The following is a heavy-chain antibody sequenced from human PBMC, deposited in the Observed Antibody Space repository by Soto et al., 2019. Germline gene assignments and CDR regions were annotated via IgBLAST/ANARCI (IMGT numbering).Heavy chain of an antibody. CDR2: IDPYDTGI. Sequence: EVQLVESGGGLVQPGGSLRLSCAASGFAFSSEWMHWVRQAPGKGLVWVSRIDPYDTGISYADSVKGRFTISRDNAKNTLYLQRNSLRAEDTAVYYCTSDTFGARDSWGQGTLVTVSS. CDR3: TSDTFGARDS. D-gene: IGHD3-10*01. V-gene: IGHV3-74*01. CDR1: GFAFSSEW. J-gene: IGHJ4*02.